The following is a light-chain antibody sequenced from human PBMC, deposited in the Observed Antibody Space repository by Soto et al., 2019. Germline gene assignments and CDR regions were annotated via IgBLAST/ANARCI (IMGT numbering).Light chain of an antibody. CDR3: HQYLNWPLA. Sequence: ETVMTQSPATLSVSPGERVTLSCRASESVSTYLASYQQKPGQSPRLLLYGASARATGIPTRFSGIGSGTEFTLIISNLLPVYFAVYYCHQYLNWPLAFGQGTKVEI. CDR1: ESVSTY. J-gene: IGKJ1*01. CDR2: GAS. V-gene: IGKV3-15*01.